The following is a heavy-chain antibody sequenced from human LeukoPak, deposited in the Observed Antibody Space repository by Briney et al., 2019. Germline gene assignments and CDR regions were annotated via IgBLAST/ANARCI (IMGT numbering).Heavy chain of an antibody. CDR2: ISWNSGSI. CDR1: GFTFDDYA. Sequence: LAGGSLRLSCAASGFTFDDYAMHWVRQAPGKGLEWVPGISWNSGSIGYADSVKGRFTISRDNAKNSLYLQKNSLRAEDTALYYCAKDIVPYCGGDCYDVGFDYWGQGTLVTVSS. CDR3: AKDIVPYCGGDCYDVGFDY. V-gene: IGHV3-9*01. D-gene: IGHD2-21*02. J-gene: IGHJ4*02.